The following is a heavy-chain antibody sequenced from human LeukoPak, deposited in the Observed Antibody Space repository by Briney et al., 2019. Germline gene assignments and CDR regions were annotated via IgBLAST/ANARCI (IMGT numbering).Heavy chain of an antibody. CDR2: IDYSGST. CDR1: GGSISSYS. CDR3: ARLNGGS. J-gene: IGHJ4*02. D-gene: IGHD3-16*01. V-gene: IGHV4-59*08. Sequence: SETLSLTCTVSGGSISSYSWSWIRQPPGKGLEWIGYIDYSGSTNFNPSLKSRVTISVDTSKNQFSLKLSSVTAADTAVYYCARLNGGSWGQGTLVTVSS.